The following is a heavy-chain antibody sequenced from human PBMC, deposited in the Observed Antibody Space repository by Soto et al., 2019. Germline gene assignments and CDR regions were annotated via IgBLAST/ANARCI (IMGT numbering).Heavy chain of an antibody. D-gene: IGHD1-26*01. J-gene: IGHJ4*02. Sequence: PSETLSLTCTVSGGSISSYYWSWIRQPPGKGLEWIGYIYYSGSTNYNPSLKSRVTISVDTSKNQFSLTLSSVTAADTAVYYCAGGNRFSGSPGYYFDYWGQGTLVTVSS. CDR2: IYYSGST. CDR1: GGSISSYY. V-gene: IGHV4-59*01. CDR3: AGGNRFSGSPGYYFDY.